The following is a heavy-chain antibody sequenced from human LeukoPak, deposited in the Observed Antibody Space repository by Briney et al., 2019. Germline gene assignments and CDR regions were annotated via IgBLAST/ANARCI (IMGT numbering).Heavy chain of an antibody. CDR3: AREYYYGSGNYYNRIDY. V-gene: IGHV1-2*02. CDR1: GYTFTGYY. J-gene: IGHJ4*02. CDR2: IEPNSVGT. D-gene: IGHD3-10*01. Sequence: ASVKGSCKASGYTFTGYYMHWVRQAPGQALEWMGWIEPNSVGTNYAQKFQGRVTMNRDTSLSTAYMVLNRLRSDDTAVYYCAREYYYGSGNYYNRIDYWGQGNLVTVSS.